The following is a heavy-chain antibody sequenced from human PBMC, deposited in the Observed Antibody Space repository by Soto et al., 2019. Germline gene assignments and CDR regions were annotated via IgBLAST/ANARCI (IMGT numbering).Heavy chain of an antibody. J-gene: IGHJ5*02. CDR1: GFTFDDYA. Sequence: EVQLVESGGGLVQPGRSLRLSCAASGFTFDDYAMHWVRQAPGKGLEWVSGISWNSGSIGYADSVKGRFTISRDNAKNSLYLQMNSLRAEDTALYYCAKSPRYSANWFDPWGQGTLVTVSS. CDR3: AKSPRYSANWFDP. CDR2: ISWNSGSI. V-gene: IGHV3-9*01. D-gene: IGHD2-15*01.